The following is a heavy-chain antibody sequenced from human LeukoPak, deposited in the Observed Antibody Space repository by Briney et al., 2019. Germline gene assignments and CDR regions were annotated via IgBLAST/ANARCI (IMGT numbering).Heavy chain of an antibody. J-gene: IGHJ4*02. CDR1: GFNFNDYD. CDR3: STSRPDRFLDS. D-gene: IGHD1-14*01. CDR2: INWNSVHI. V-gene: IGHV3-9*01. Sequence: GGSLRLSCTASGFNFNDYDINWVRQVPGKGLEWVSGINWNSVHIGYADSVRGRSTISRDNAQRSVYLQIFSLRPEDTALYYCSTSRPDRFLDSWGQGTLVTVST.